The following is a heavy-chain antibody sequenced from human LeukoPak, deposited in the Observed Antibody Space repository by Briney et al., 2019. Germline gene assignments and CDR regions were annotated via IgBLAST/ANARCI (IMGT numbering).Heavy chain of an antibody. J-gene: IGHJ6*03. CDR1: GFTFSSYW. CDR3: ARAPLRTHYYYYYYMDV. V-gene: IGHV3-7*01. CDR2: IKQDGSEK. D-gene: IGHD4-17*01. Sequence: GGSLRLSCAASGFTFSSYWMSWVHQAPGKGLEWVANIKQDGSEKYYVDSVKGRFTISRDNAKNSLYPQMNSLRAEDTAVYYCARAPLRTHYYYYYYMDVWGKGTTVTVSS.